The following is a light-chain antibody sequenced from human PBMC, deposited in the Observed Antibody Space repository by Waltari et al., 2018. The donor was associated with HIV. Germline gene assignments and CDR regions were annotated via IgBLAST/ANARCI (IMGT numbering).Light chain of an antibody. Sequence: QSALTQPASVSGSPGQSITISCTGPSSDVVGYNYVSWYQQHPGKARKRMIYDVSKRPSGVSNRFSGSKSGNTAFLTISGLQAEDEADYYCCSYAGSSTFEVFGGGTKLTVL. CDR3: CSYAGSSTFEV. CDR1: SSDVVGYNY. CDR2: DVS. V-gene: IGLV2-23*02. J-gene: IGLJ2*01.